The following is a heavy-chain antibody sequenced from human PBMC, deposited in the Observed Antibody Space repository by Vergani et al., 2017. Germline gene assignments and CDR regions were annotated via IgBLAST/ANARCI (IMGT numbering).Heavy chain of an antibody. Sequence: QVQLQESGPGLVKPSETLSLTCTVSGGSVSSYYWSWIRQPAGRGLEWVGRIYGSGIARYNPSLESRVAMSVDTSTNQFSLKLNSVTAADTAVYDCARQGPVPRRIAAAGDFDYWCQGTLVIVSS. J-gene: IGHJ4*02. CDR3: ARQGPVPRRIAAAGDFDY. CDR2: IYGSGIA. D-gene: IGHD6-13*01. CDR1: GGSVSSYY. V-gene: IGHV4-4*07.